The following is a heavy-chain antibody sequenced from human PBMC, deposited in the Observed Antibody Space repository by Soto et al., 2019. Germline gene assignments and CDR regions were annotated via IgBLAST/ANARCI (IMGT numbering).Heavy chain of an antibody. V-gene: IGHV1-69*01. CDR3: ARASPSTSDRFCSRPRGYLPRQ. CDR2: IIPIFATA. J-gene: IGHJ4*02. Sequence: QVQLVQSGAELRKPGSSVRVSCKTQGGTFSTYAISWVRQAPGQGLEWMGGIIPIFATADYAQKFQGRVTLTADESTSTAHMELSSLRSDDMAVYYCARASPSTSDRFCSRPRGYLPRQGGQGALVPVSS. D-gene: IGHD2-15*01. CDR1: GGTFSTYA.